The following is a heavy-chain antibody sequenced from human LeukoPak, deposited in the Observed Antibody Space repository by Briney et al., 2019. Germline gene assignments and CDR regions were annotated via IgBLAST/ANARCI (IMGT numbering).Heavy chain of an antibody. V-gene: IGHV1-24*01. D-gene: IGHD3-22*01. CDR3: ATPNSSVLSPTDAFDI. Sequence: ASVKVSCKVSGYTLTELSMHWVRQAPGKGLEWMGGFDPEDGETNYAQKFQGRVTMTKDTSTDTAYMELSSLRSEDTAVYYCATPNSSVLSPTDAFDIWGQGTMVTVSS. J-gene: IGHJ3*02. CDR1: GYTLTELS. CDR2: FDPEDGET.